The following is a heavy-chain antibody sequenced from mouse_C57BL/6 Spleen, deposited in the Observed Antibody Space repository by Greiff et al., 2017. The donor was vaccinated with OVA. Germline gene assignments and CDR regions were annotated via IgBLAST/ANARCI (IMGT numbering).Heavy chain of an antibody. CDR1: GYTFTSYW. J-gene: IGHJ4*01. CDR2: IHPNSGST. CDR3: ARAGCGSILYAMDD. D-gene: IGHD1-1*02. V-gene: IGHV1-64*01. Sequence: QVQLQQPGAELVKPGASVKLSCKASGYTFTSYWMHWVKQRPGQGLEWIGMIHPNSGSTNYNEKFKSKATLTVDKSSSTAYMQLSSLTSEDSAVYYCARAGCGSILYAMDDWGQGTSVTVSS.